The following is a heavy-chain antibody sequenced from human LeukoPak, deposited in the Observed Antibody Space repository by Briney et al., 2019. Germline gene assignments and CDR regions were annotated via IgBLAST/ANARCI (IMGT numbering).Heavy chain of an antibody. J-gene: IGHJ3*02. CDR3: ARGGYSSSRYVGLSAFDI. D-gene: IGHD6-13*01. CDR2: INHSGSA. CDR1: GGSFSGYY. Sequence: RPSETLSLTCAVYGGSFSGYYWSWIRQPPGKGLEWIGEINHSGSANYNPSLKSRVTISVDTSKNQFSLKLSSVTAADTVVYYCARGGYSSSRYVGLSAFDIWGQGTMVTVSS. V-gene: IGHV4-34*01.